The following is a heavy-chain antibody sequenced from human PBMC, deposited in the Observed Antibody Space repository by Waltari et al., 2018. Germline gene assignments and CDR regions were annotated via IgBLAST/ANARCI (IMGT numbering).Heavy chain of an antibody. J-gene: IGHJ6*03. CDR2: ISYDGSNK. D-gene: IGHD1-26*01. Sequence: QVQLVESGGGVVQPGWSLRLSCAASGFTFSSYALHCVRQAPGQGLEWVAVISYDGSNKYYADSVKGRFTISRDNSKNTLYLQMNSLRAEDTAVYYCARVEYSGSYYEDYYYYMDVWGKGTTVTISS. V-gene: IGHV3-30-3*01. CDR1: GFTFSSYA. CDR3: ARVEYSGSYYEDYYYYMDV.